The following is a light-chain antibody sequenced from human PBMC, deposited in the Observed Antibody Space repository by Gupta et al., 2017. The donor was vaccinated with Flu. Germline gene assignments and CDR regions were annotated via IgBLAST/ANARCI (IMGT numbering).Light chain of an antibody. CDR3: QQTYATPHT. CDR2: YAS. CDR1: QSISGY. J-gene: IGKJ4*01. V-gene: IGKV1-39*01. Sequence: PSSLSASVGDRVTITCRSSQSISGYLTWYQQKPGKAPKVLIDYASTLQSEVPSRFSGSGSGTDFTLTINSLQPEDFASYYCQQTYATPHTFGGGTKVEFK.